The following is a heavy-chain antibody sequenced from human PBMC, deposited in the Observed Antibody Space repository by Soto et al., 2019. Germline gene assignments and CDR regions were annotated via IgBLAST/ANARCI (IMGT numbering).Heavy chain of an antibody. V-gene: IGHV3-48*02. CDR3: ARAVNFGLDV. D-gene: IGHD1-20*01. J-gene: IGHJ6*02. CDR1: GFTFSLYS. CDR2: ISRSSTGI. Sequence: EVQLVESGGGLVQPGGSLRLSCAASGFTFSLYSMSWVRQAPGKGLEWVSYISRSSTGIHYADCVKGRFTIPRDDATNSTHLQMNSLRDGDTAVYYCARAVNFGLDVWGQGTTVSISS.